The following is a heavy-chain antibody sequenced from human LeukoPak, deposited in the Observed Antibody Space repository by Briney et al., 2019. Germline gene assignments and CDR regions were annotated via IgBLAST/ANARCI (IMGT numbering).Heavy chain of an antibody. CDR1: GFTFSTSW. CDR2: IDKHGSGK. V-gene: IGHV3-7*01. Sequence: GSLRLSCVASGFTFSTSWVTWVRQAPGKGLEWVANIDKHGSGKYYVDSVKGRFAISRDYASNSVFLQMDGLRAEDTSVYYCARDAGWGYYDLWGQGTPVTVSS. J-gene: IGHJ4*02. D-gene: IGHD1-26*01. CDR3: ARDAGWGYYDL.